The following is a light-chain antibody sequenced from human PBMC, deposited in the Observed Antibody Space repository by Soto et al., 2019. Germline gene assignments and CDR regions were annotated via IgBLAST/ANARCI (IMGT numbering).Light chain of an antibody. CDR3: QQYASSPRWT. Sequence: IVLTQSPGTLSLSPGERATLSCRASQSVSSSYLAWYQQKPGQAPRLLIYGASSRATGIPDRFSGSGSGTDFTLTISRLEPEDFAVYYCQQYASSPRWTFGQGTKVDIK. CDR2: GAS. V-gene: IGKV3-20*01. J-gene: IGKJ1*01. CDR1: QSVSSSY.